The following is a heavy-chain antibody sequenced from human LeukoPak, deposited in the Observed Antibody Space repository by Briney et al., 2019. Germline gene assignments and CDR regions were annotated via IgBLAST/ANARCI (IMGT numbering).Heavy chain of an antibody. CDR3: ARRRAEGGSNGHYNWFDP. V-gene: IGHV4-59*08. Sequence: PSEILSLTCTVSGDSINAYYWGWIRQPPGKGLEWIGYIYFSGTTKYNPSLESRVTISVDTSKNQFSLKLSSVTAADTAVYYCARRRAEGGSNGHYNWFDPWGQGILVTVSS. CDR1: GDSINAYY. D-gene: IGHD6-13*01. CDR2: IYFSGTT. J-gene: IGHJ5*02.